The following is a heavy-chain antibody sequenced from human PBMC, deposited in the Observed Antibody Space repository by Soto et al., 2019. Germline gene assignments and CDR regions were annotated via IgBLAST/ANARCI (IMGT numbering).Heavy chain of an antibody. D-gene: IGHD6-13*01. CDR1: GYIFTSYV. CDR2: ISPYNGNT. V-gene: IGHV1-18*01. J-gene: IGHJ5*01. CDR3: ARNPSRLLIYSSPYPNLFDP. Sequence: QVQLVQSGAEVKNPGASVKVSCKASGYIFTSYVISWVRQAPGQGREWMGRISPYNGNTNYAQRLQGRVTMTTDTYTSTAYMELRSLRSDDTAVYYGARNPSRLLIYSSPYPNLFDPWGQGTLVTVSS.